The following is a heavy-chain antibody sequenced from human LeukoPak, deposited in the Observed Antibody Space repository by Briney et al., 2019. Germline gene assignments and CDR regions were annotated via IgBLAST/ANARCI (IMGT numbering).Heavy chain of an antibody. CDR1: GFTFSSYW. J-gene: IGHJ5*02. CDR3: ARLLYSSSWYYGWFDP. V-gene: IGHV3-7*01. D-gene: IGHD6-13*01. CDR2: IKQDGSEK. Sequence: GGSLRLSCAVSGFTFSSYWMSWVRQAPGKGLEWVANIKQDGSEKYYVDSVKGRFTTSRDNAKNSLYLQMNSLRAEDTAVYYCARLLYSSSWYYGWFDPWGQGTLVTVSS.